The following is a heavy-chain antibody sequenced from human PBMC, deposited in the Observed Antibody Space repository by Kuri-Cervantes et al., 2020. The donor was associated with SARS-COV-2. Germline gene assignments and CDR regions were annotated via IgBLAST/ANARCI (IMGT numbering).Heavy chain of an antibody. J-gene: IGHJ6*02. D-gene: IGHD4-17*01. CDR1: GFTFSSYA. CDR2: ISSSTSYI. V-gene: IGHV3-21*01. CDR3: ARTTYGDYYWYGMDV. Sequence: GESLKISCAASGFTFSSYAMHWVRQAPGKGLEWVSTISSSTSYIYYAESLKGRFTISRDNAKNSLYLQMTSLRAEDTAVYYCARTTYGDYYWYGMDVWGQGTTVTVSS.